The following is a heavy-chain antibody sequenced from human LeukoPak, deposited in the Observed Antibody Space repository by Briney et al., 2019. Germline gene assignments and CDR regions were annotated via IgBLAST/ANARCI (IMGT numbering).Heavy chain of an antibody. CDR3: ASSIRRRGAFDY. CDR1: GFTFSSYS. Sequence: PGGSLRLSCAASGFTFSSYSMNWVRQAPGKGLEWVANIKQDGSEKYYVDSVKGRFTISRDNAKKSLYLQMNSLRAEDTAVYYCASSIRRRGAFDYWGQGTPVTVSS. CDR2: IKQDGSEK. J-gene: IGHJ4*02. V-gene: IGHV3-7*01. D-gene: IGHD1-14*01.